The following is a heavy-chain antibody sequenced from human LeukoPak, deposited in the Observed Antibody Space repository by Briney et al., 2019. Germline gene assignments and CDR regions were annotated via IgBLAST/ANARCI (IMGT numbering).Heavy chain of an antibody. D-gene: IGHD1-1*01. Sequence: GGSLRLSCAASGFTFSSYAMHWVRQAPGKGLEWVAVISYDGSNKYYADSVKGRFTISRDNSKNTLYLQMNSLRAEDTAVYYCARDPMEVHDRIKYYFDYWGQGTLVTVSS. J-gene: IGHJ4*02. V-gene: IGHV3-30*04. CDR3: ARDPMEVHDRIKYYFDY. CDR1: GFTFSSYA. CDR2: ISYDGSNK.